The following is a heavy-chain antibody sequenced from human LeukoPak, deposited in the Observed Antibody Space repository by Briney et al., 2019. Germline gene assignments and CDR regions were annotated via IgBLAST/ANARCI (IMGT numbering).Heavy chain of an antibody. Sequence: ASVKVSCKASGYTFTSYDINWVRQATEQGLEWMGWMNPNSGNTGYAQKFQGRVTMTRNTSISTAYMELSSLRSEDTAVYYCARDLRYFDWLLYRNYYYYGMDVWGQGTTVTVSS. V-gene: IGHV1-8*01. J-gene: IGHJ6*02. CDR2: MNPNSGNT. D-gene: IGHD3-9*01. CDR1: GYTFTSYD. CDR3: ARDLRYFDWLLYRNYYYYGMDV.